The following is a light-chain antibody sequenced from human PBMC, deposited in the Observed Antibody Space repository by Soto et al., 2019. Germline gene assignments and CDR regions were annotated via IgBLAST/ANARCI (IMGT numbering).Light chain of an antibody. V-gene: IGKV3-11*01. CDR2: ESS. J-gene: IGKJ1*01. CDR3: KQRSNGPQP. Sequence: IVLTQSPATLSLSPGERATLSCSASQNVANYLDWYQQKPGQAPRLLIYESSNRATGIAARFSGSGSGTDFTLTISSLEPEDFAVYYCKQRSNGPQPFGQGTKVDIK. CDR1: QNVANY.